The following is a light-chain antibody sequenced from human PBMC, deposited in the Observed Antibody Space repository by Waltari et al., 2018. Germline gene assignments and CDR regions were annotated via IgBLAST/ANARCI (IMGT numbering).Light chain of an antibody. J-gene: IGKJ4*01. CDR1: QSVSNNF. CDR3: PQFHTSPRT. Sequence: EIVLTQSPGTLSLSPGDRATFPARASQSVSNNFLAWYQQRPGQTPRLLIYSASSRATGIPGRFSGSGSGTDFTLTITRLEPEDAAVYYCPQFHTSPRTFGGGTKVEVK. V-gene: IGKV3-20*01. CDR2: SAS.